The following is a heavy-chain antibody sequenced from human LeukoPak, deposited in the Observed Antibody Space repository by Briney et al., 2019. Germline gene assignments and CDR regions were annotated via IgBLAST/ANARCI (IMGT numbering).Heavy chain of an antibody. J-gene: IGHJ5*02. D-gene: IGHD6-6*01. Sequence: GASVKVSCKSSGGTFSSYAISWVRQAPGQGLGLMGRIIPIFGTANYSQKFQSRVTITADKSTSTAYMELSSLRSEDTAVYYCARDETGQLVPWFDPWGQGTLVTVSS. CDR2: IIPIFGTA. CDR1: GGTFSSYA. CDR3: ARDETGQLVPWFDP. V-gene: IGHV1-69*06.